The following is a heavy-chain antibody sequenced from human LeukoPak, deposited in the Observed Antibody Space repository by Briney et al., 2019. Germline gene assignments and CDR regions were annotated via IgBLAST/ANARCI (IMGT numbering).Heavy chain of an antibody. CDR1: GGSMSSYY. CDR2: IYYSGST. V-gene: IGHV4-59*01. Sequence: SETLSLTCTVSGGSMSSYYWSWIRQPPGKGLEWIGYIYYSGSTNYNPSPKSRVTISVDTSKNQFSLKLSSVTAADTAVYYCARRSSWGLWIDYWGQGTLVTVSS. D-gene: IGHD2-2*01. J-gene: IGHJ4*02. CDR3: ARRSSWGLWIDY.